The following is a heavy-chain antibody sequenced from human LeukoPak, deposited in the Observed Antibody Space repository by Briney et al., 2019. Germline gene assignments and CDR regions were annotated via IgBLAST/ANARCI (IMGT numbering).Heavy chain of an antibody. CDR3: AKDPSIAARPNWFDP. Sequence: PGGSLRLSCAASGFTFSGSAMHWVRQAPGKGLEWVAFIRYDGSNKYYADSVKGRFTISRDNSKNTLYLQMNSLRAEDTAVYYCAKDPSIAARPNWFDPWGQGTLVTVSS. CDR1: GFTFSGSA. V-gene: IGHV3-30*02. J-gene: IGHJ5*02. D-gene: IGHD6-6*01. CDR2: IRYDGSNK.